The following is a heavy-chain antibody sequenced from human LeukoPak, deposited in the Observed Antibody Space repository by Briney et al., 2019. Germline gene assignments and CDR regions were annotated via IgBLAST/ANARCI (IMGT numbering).Heavy chain of an antibody. D-gene: IGHD4-17*01. Sequence: GGSLRLSCSASGFTFSTYAMHWVRQAPGKGLEFVSAISSNGGSTFYADSVKGRFTISRDNSKDTLYLQMSSLRPEDTAVYYCARGGTTVTHFDYWGQGTLVTVSS. CDR3: ARGGTTVTHFDY. CDR2: ISSNGGST. J-gene: IGHJ4*02. CDR1: GFTFSTYA. V-gene: IGHV3-64D*09.